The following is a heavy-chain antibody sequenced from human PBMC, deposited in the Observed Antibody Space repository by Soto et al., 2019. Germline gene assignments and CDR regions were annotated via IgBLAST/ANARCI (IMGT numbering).Heavy chain of an antibody. Sequence: VKVSCKTFGYTFTSYDINWVRQAAGQGLEWMGWMKPITGKTGYAPKFQGRVTMARNTSISTAYMELTSLTSDDTAVYFCVREFRLVAAAGGISHTYYYMDVWGKGTTVTVSS. D-gene: IGHD3-16*01. CDR1: GYTFTSYD. J-gene: IGHJ6*03. CDR3: VREFRLVAAAGGISHTYYYMDV. CDR2: MKPITGKT. V-gene: IGHV1-8*01.